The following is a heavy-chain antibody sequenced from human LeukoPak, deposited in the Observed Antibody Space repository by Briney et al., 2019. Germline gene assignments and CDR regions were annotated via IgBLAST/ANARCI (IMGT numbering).Heavy chain of an antibody. V-gene: IGHV4-39*01. D-gene: IGHD6-6*01. CDR3: ARRGASSSEEY. CDR1: GGSISSSSHY. J-gene: IGHJ4*02. CDR2: IYYSGST. Sequence: SETLSLTCTVSGGSISSSSHYWGWIRQPPGKGLQWIGSIYYSGSTYYNPSHESRVTISVDTSKNQFSLKVSSVTAADTAVYYCARRGASSSEEYWGQGTLVTVSS.